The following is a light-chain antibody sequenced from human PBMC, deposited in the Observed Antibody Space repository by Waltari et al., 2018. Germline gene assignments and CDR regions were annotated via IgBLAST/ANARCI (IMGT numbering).Light chain of an antibody. CDR1: QSVSRT. Sequence: EIVLTQSPGTLSLSPGERATLSCRASQSVSRTIAWYLQNPGQAPRLHIYDASSRATGIPDRFSGSGSGTDFSLTISRLEPEDFAVYYCQKYGTLPATFGQGTKVEIK. J-gene: IGKJ1*01. V-gene: IGKV3-20*01. CDR2: DAS. CDR3: QKYGTLPAT.